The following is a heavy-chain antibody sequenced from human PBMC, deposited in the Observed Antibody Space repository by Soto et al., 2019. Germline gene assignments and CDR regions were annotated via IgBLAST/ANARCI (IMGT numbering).Heavy chain of an antibody. D-gene: IGHD7-27*01. V-gene: IGHV4-59*01. Sequence: SETLSLTCTVSGGSISSYYWSWIRQPPGKGLEWIGYIYYSGSTNYNPSLKGRVTISVDTSKNQFSLKVSSVTAADTAVYYCARRWGTSFDFWGQGTLVTVSS. CDR2: IYYSGST. CDR1: GGSISSYY. CDR3: ARRWGTSFDF. J-gene: IGHJ4*02.